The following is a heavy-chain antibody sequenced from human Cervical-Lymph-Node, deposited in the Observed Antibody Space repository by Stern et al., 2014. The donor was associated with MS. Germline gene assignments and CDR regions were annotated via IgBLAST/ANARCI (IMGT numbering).Heavy chain of an antibody. CDR2: ISYSGNT. V-gene: IGHV4-31*03. Sequence: VPLVESGPGLVKPSQTLSLTCTVSGGAVSSGDRYWSWIRQHPGKGLGWIGYISYSGNTYYNPSLESRVTISMDRSKNQFSLKLRSVTAADTAVYYCARVTEFLRFFYPDYWGQGARVTVSS. D-gene: IGHD3-3*01. CDR3: ARVTEFLRFFYPDY. CDR1: GGAVSSGDRY. J-gene: IGHJ4*02.